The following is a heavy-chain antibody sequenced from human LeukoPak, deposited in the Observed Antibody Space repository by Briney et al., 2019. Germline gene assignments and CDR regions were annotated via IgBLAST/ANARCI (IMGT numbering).Heavy chain of an antibody. V-gene: IGHV1-3*01. J-gene: IGHJ4*02. Sequence: GASVKVSCKASGYTFTSYAMHWVRQAPGQRLEWMGWINAGNGNTKYSQKFQGRVTITRDTSASTDYMELSSLRSEDTAVYYCARELGGSLEDYWGQGTLVTVSS. CDR1: GYTFTSYA. D-gene: IGHD3-3*01. CDR2: INAGNGNT. CDR3: ARELGGSLEDY.